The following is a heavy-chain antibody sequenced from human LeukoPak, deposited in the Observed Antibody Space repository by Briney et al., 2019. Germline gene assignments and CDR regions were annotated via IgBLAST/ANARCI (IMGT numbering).Heavy chain of an antibody. CDR1: GGSFSGYY. CDR3: ARIVVVVAATYGSVDY. CDR2: INHSGST. D-gene: IGHD2-15*01. J-gene: IGHJ4*02. Sequence: KSSETLSLTCAVYGGSFSGYYWSWIRQPPGKGLEWIGEINHSGSTNYNPSLKSRVTISVDTSKNQFSLKLSSVTAADTAVYYCARIVVVVAATYGSVDYWGQGTLVTVSS. V-gene: IGHV4-34*01.